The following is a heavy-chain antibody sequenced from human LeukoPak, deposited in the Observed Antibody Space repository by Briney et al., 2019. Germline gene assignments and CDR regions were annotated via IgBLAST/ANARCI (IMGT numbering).Heavy chain of an antibody. CDR3: ARDRLAVGEGFDY. J-gene: IGHJ4*02. CDR1: GFTFSSYW. CDR2: IKKDGSEK. D-gene: IGHD3-10*01. V-gene: IGHV3-7*01. Sequence: GGSLRLSCAASGFTFSSYWMSWVRQAPGKGLEWVANIKKDGSEKYYVDSVKGRFTISRDNAKNSLYLQMNSLRAEDTAVYYCARDRLAVGEGFDYWGQGTLVTVSS.